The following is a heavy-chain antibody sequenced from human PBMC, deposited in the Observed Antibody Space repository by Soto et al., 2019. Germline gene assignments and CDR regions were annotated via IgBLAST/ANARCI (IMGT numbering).Heavy chain of an antibody. D-gene: IGHD3-16*02. Sequence: SETLSLTCTVSGGSISSYYWSWIRQPPGKGLEWIGYIYYSGSTNYNPSLKSRVTISVDTSKNQFSLKLSSVTAADTAVYYCARGVRRLRLGELSNWFDPWGQGTLVTVSS. CDR1: GGSISSYY. CDR3: ARGVRRLRLGELSNWFDP. CDR2: IYYSGST. V-gene: IGHV4-59*01. J-gene: IGHJ5*02.